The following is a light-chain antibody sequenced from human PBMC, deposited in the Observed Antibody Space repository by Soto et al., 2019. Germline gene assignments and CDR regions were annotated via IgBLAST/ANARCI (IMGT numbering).Light chain of an antibody. CDR2: AAS. CDR3: KQSYSTPRT. V-gene: IGKV1-39*01. J-gene: IGKJ1*01. Sequence: DIQITQSPSSLSASVGHRVTITFRSSQSISSYLNWYQQKPGKAPKLLIYAASSLQSGVPSRFSGSGSGTDFTLTISSLQTEDFATYYCKQSYSTPRTFGKGTKVDIK. CDR1: QSISSY.